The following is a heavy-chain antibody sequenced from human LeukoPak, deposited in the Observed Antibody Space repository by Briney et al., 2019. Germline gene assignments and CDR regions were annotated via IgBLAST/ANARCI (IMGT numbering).Heavy chain of an antibody. CDR3: ARVLGGYSYVYGPDFDH. CDR2: IKQDGRESQK. Sequence: GGSLRLSCAASGFTFSIYWMTWVRQAPGKGLEWVANIKQDGRESQKYYVDSVKGRFTISRDNAKNSLYLQMNSLRADDTAVYYCARVLGGYSYVYGPDFDHWGQGTLVTVSS. J-gene: IGHJ4*02. V-gene: IGHV3-7*01. CDR1: GFTFSIYW. D-gene: IGHD2-21*01.